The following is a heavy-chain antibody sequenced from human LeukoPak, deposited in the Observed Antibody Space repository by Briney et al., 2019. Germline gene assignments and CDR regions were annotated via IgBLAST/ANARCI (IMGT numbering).Heavy chain of an antibody. Sequence: PSETLSLTCTVSGGPISSYYWSWIRQPPGKGLEWIGYIYYSGSTNYNPSLKSRVTISVDTSKNQFSLKLSSVTAADTAVYYCARLPLRSHFDYWGQGTLVTVSS. CDR1: GGPISSYY. CDR3: ARLPLRSHFDY. J-gene: IGHJ4*02. V-gene: IGHV4-59*08. CDR2: IYYSGST.